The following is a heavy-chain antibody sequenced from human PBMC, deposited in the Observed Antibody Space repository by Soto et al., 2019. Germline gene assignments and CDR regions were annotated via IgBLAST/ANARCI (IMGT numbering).Heavy chain of an antibody. D-gene: IGHD4-17*01. V-gene: IGHV4-34*12. J-gene: IGHJ4*02. CDR2: IINSGTT. CDR1: GESFSGYQ. Sequence: QVQLQQWGAGLLKPSETLSLTCAVYGESFSGYQWSWIRQPPGQGLEWIGGIINSGTTNYNPSLKSRVTMSVDTSKNQFSLNLNSVTAADTAVYYCGRDDPVTRTIDYWGQGTLVTVSS. CDR3: GRDDPVTRTIDY.